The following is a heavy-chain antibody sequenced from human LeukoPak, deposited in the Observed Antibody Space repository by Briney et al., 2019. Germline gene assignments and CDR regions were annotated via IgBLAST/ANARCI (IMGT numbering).Heavy chain of an antibody. V-gene: IGHV4-59*01. Sequence: ASETLSLTCTVSGGAISSYYWSWIRQPPGKGLEWIGYVYYSGSTDYNPSLRSRVTISVDTSMNEFSLILSSVTGADMAVYYCARVDYYGSGSRNHYYMDVWAKGPRSPSP. J-gene: IGHJ6*03. CDR1: GGAISSYY. CDR3: ARVDYYGSGSRNHYYMDV. CDR2: VYYSGST. D-gene: IGHD3-10*01.